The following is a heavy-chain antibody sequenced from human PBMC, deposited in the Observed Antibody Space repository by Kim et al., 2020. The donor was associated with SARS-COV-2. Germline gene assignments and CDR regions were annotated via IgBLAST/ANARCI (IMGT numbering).Heavy chain of an antibody. CDR2: ISIPATTI. J-gene: IGHJ4*02. CDR3: ARGRVAARRFDF. CDR1: GFTFSEFY. V-gene: IGHV3-11*01. D-gene: IGHD6-6*01. Sequence: GGSLRLSCAASGFTFSEFYMGWIRQPPGKGLEWLSYISIPATTIYYADSVKGRFTISRDNTKNSLYLEMTGLRVDDTAVYFYARGRVAARRFDFWGQGTLVTVSS.